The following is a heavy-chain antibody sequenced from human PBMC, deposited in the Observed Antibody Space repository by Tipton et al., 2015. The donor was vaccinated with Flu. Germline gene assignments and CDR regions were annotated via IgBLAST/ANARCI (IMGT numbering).Heavy chain of an antibody. Sequence: TLSLTCNVSGGSIASDHYYWNWIRQPAGKGLEWIGRIYSSGTTLYNLSLRSRVTISVDTSKNQFSLKLSSVTAADTAVYYCASAPTWAGSWGQGTLVTVSS. D-gene: IGHD3-10*01. CDR3: ASAPTWAGS. CDR2: IYSSGTT. V-gene: IGHV4-61*02. CDR1: GGSIASDHYY. J-gene: IGHJ4*02.